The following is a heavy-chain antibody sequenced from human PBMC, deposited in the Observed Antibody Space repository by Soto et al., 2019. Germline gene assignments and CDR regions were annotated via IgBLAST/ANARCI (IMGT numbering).Heavy chain of an antibody. J-gene: IGHJ1*01. CDR2: TAYTGNA. D-gene: IGHD2-8*01. Sequence: SLTLSLTCVVSGGFSTTYDWSYIREFPGKGLVWIAYTAYTGNANYYPSLKSRVSMSMDRSKNQLSLKLTYMPAADTAVYYCARDMHAGFSPYFERWGQGTLVTVSS. V-gene: IGHV4-59*13. CDR3: ARDMHAGFSPYFER. CDR1: GGFSTTYD.